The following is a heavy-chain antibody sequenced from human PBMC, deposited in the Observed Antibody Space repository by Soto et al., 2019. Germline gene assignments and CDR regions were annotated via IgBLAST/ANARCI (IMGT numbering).Heavy chain of an antibody. V-gene: IGHV4-30-4*01. CDR1: GGSISSVDYY. J-gene: IGHJ4*02. CDR3: ARAGPMWFNFGY. Sequence: SETLSLTCTVSGGSISSVDYYWIWIRQPPGKGLEWIGYIYYSGSTYYNPSLKSRVTISVDTSKNQFSLKLSSVTAADTAVYYGARAGPMWFNFGYWGQGTLGTVYS. D-gene: IGHD2-21*01. CDR2: IYYSGST.